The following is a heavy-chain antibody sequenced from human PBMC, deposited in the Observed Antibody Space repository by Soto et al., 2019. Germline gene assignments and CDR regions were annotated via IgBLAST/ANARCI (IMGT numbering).Heavy chain of an antibody. Sequence: QVQLTQSGAEVKKPGSSLKVSCKASGGIFSTYLFNWVRQAPGQGLEWLVGIIPIFETTHYAQKFQGRLTITADDSSTTAYMELPRLTSADTAVYYCARANWNGSFDWWGQGTPVTVPS. D-gene: IGHD1-1*01. CDR3: ARANWNGSFDW. J-gene: IGHJ4*02. V-gene: IGHV1-69*01. CDR1: GGIFSTYL. CDR2: IIPIFETT.